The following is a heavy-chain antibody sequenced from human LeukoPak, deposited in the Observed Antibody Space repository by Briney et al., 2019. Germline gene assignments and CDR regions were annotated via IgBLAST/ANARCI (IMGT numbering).Heavy chain of an antibody. CDR1: GGSFSGYY. V-gene: IGHV4-34*01. J-gene: IGHJ2*01. CDR2: IYYSGST. Sequence: PSETLSLTCAVYGGSFSGYYWSWIRQPPGKGLEWIGSIYYSGSTYYNPSLKSRVTISVDTSKNQFSLKLSSVTAADTAVYYCARRVYYYDSSGYRSPYWYFDLWGRGTLVTVSS. D-gene: IGHD3-22*01. CDR3: ARRVYYYDSSGYRSPYWYFDL.